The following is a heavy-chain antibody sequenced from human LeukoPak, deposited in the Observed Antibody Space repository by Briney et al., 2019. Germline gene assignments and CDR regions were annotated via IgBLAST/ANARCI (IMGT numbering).Heavy chain of an antibody. CDR1: GGSFGGYY. Sequence: SETLSLTCAVYGGSFGGYYWSWIRQPPGKGLEWIGEINHSRSTNYNPSLKSRVTISVDTSKNQFSLKLSSVTAADTAVYYCARPSGSYRFAFDIWGQGTMVTVSS. CDR3: ARPSGSYRFAFDI. V-gene: IGHV4-34*01. CDR2: INHSRST. D-gene: IGHD1-26*01. J-gene: IGHJ3*02.